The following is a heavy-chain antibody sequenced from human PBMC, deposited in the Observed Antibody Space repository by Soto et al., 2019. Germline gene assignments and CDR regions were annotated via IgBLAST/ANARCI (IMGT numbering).Heavy chain of an antibody. CDR3: AREGSGYNF. CDR2: IVPVFGRP. Sequence: VASVKVSCKASGGSFSNFGISWVRQAPGQGLEWMGGIVPVFGRPNYAQRFRGRLTITADESTSTGYMELISLRSDDTAVYYCAREGSGYNFWGQGTKVTVSS. J-gene: IGHJ4*02. V-gene: IGHV1-69*13. D-gene: IGHD5-12*01. CDR1: GGSFSNFG.